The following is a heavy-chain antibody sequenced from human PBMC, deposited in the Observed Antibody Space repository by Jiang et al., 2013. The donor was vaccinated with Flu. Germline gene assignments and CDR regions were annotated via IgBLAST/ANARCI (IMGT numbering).Heavy chain of an antibody. J-gene: IGHJ4*02. CDR1: GFTFSSHG. V-gene: IGHV3-33*01. CDR3: ARDISYYSDDY. Sequence: VQLLESGGGVVQPGGSLRLSCAASGFTFSSHGMHWVRQAPGKGLEWVAVIWSGGNKKQYPDSVKGRFTISRDDSKNTLYLQMNSLRAEDTAIYYCARDISYYSDDYWGQGTLVTVSS. D-gene: IGHD3-10*01. CDR2: IWSGGNKK.